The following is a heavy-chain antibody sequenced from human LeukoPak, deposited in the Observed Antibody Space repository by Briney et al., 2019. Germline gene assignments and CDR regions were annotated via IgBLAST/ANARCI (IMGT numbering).Heavy chain of an antibody. Sequence: GESLKISCEGSGYSFTTYWIGWVRQMPGKGLEWMGIIYPGDSDTRCSPSFQGQVTISADESISTAYLQWSSLKASDTAMYYCARRYDYVWGSYRSGAFDIWGQGTMVTVSS. D-gene: IGHD3-16*02. V-gene: IGHV5-51*01. J-gene: IGHJ3*02. CDR2: IYPGDSDT. CDR3: ARRYDYVWGSYRSGAFDI. CDR1: GYSFTTYW.